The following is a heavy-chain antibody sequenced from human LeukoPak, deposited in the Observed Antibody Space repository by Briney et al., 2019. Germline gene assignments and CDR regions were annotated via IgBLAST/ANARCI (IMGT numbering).Heavy chain of an antibody. J-gene: IGHJ4*02. Sequence: PGASLTLSCAASGFTLSNYAMSWVRHAPGKGLEWVSSITGSGGNTFYADSVKGPLTISRHHSKHTMYLQMNSLRAEDTAVYYCAKWGDYDVLTGYYVSDYWGQGTLVTVSS. CDR3: AKWGDYDVLTGYYVSDY. D-gene: IGHD3-9*01. V-gene: IGHV3-23*01. CDR2: ITGSGGNT. CDR1: GFTLSNYA.